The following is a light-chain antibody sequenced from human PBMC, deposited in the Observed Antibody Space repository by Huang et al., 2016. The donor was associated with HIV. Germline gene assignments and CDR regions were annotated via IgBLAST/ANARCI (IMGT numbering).Light chain of an antibody. CDR1: QSISTN. Sequence: EIVMTQSPATLSVSPGARATLSCRASQSISTNLAWYQQNPGQAPRLLMYGASTRAHCSPARVSGSGFGTEFTLTISSLQSEDFVVYYCQQYDSWPPVTFGQGTKLEIK. CDR3: QQYDSWPPVT. CDR2: GAS. J-gene: IGKJ2*01. V-gene: IGKV3-15*01.